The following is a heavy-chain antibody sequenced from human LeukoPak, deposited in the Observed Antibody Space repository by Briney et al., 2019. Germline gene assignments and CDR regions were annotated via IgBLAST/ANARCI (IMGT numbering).Heavy chain of an antibody. CDR1: GGSISSGGYY. D-gene: IGHD3-9*01. J-gene: IGHJ4*02. V-gene: IGHV4-31*03. CDR2: IYYSGST. CDR3: ARDQIRYFDY. Sequence: SQTLSLTCTVSGGSISSGGYYWSWIRQDPGKGLEWIGYIYYSGSTYYNPSLKSRVTISVDTSKNQFSLKLSSVTAADTAVYYCARDQIRYFDYWGQGTLVTVSS.